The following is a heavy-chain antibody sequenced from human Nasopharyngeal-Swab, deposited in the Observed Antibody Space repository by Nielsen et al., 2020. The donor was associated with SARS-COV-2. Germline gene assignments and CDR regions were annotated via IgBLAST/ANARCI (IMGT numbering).Heavy chain of an antibody. Sequence: WVRQAPGQGLEWMGWVSPYNGDTNYAQDFQGRLTMTTDTSTNTAYMEPRSLRSDDTAVYYCAREGSFLGYFDYWGQGTLVTVSS. J-gene: IGHJ4*02. CDR3: AREGSFLGYFDY. V-gene: IGHV1-18*01. D-gene: IGHD3-3*01. CDR2: VSPYNGDT.